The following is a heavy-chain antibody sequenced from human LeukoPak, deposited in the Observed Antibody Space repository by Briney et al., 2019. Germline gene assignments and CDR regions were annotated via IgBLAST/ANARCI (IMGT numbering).Heavy chain of an antibody. CDR3: ARDWLWYYYDSSGSQRADAFDI. D-gene: IGHD3-22*01. Sequence: GGSLRLSCAASGFTFSSSWMSWVRQAPGKGLGWVANIKQDGSEKYYVDSVKGRFTIPRDNAKNSLYLQMNSLRAEDTAVYYCARDWLWYYYDSSGSQRADAFDIWGQGTMVTVSS. CDR1: GFTFSSSW. V-gene: IGHV3-7*01. J-gene: IGHJ3*02. CDR2: IKQDGSEK.